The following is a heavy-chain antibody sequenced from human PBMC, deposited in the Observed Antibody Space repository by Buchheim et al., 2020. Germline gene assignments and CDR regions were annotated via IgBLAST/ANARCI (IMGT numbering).Heavy chain of an antibody. CDR1: GGTFSSYA. CDR3: TSDKPYLYDSSGYSLDY. CDR2: IIPIFGTA. Sequence: QVQLVQSGAEVKKPGSSVKVSCKASGGTFSSYAISWVRQAPGQGLEWMGGIIPIFGTANYAQKFQGRVTITADESTSTAYMELSSLRSEETAVYYCTSDKPYLYDSSGYSLDYWGQGTL. D-gene: IGHD3-22*01. V-gene: IGHV1-69*01. J-gene: IGHJ4*02.